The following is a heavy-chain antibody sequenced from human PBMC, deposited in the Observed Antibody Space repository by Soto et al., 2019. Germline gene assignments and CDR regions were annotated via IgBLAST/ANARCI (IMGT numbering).Heavy chain of an antibody. V-gene: IGHV3-30*18. CDR2: ISYDGSNK. J-gene: IGHJ6*02. Sequence: QVQLVESGGGVVQPGRSLRLSCAASGFTFSSYGMHWVRQAPGKVLEWVAVISYDGSNKYYADSVKGRFTISRDNSKNTLYLKMNSLRAEDTAGYYCAKDRGWLAERYYYGMDVWGQGTTVTVSS. CDR3: AKDRGWLAERYYYGMDV. CDR1: GFTFSSYG. D-gene: IGHD6-19*01.